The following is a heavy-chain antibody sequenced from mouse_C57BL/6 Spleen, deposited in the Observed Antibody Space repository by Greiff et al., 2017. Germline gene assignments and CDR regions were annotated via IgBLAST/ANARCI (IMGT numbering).Heavy chain of an antibody. CDR3: ARARGRWYFDV. D-gene: IGHD3-3*01. CDR2: ISYDGNN. CDR1: GYSITSGYY. J-gene: IGHJ1*03. Sequence: EVQLQQSGPGLVKPSQSLSLTCSVTGYSITSGYYWNWIRQFPGNKLEWMGYISYDGNNNYNPSLKNRISITRDTSKNQFFLKLNSVTTEDTATYYCARARGRWYFDVWGTGTTVTVSS. V-gene: IGHV3-6*01.